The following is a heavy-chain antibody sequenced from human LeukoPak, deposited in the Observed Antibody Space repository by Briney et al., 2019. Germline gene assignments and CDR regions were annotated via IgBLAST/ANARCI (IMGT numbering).Heavy chain of an antibody. Sequence: GGSLRLSCTPSGFTFSSHAMSWVRQAPGKGLEWVSGISGNGAGTYYGDSVKGRFTISRDNSKNTLYLQMNSLRAEDTAVYYCARGTALQDYWGQGTLVTVSS. J-gene: IGHJ4*02. V-gene: IGHV3-23*02. D-gene: IGHD2-2*02. CDR1: GFTFSSHA. CDR3: ARGTALQDY. CDR2: ISGNGAGT.